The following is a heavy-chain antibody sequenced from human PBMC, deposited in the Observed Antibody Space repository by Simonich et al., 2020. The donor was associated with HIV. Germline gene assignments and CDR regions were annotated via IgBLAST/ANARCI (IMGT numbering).Heavy chain of an antibody. CDR2: INKKGRT. D-gene: IGHD1-1*01. Sequence: QVQLQQWGAGLLKPSETLSLTCTVYGGSFSDYYWSWIRQPPGKGLEWIGEINKKGRTNYNPSLKSRVSISIDTSKNQFSLKLSSVTAADTAVYYCARGGGNPNYWGQGTLVTVSS. J-gene: IGHJ4*02. CDR1: GGSFSDYY. V-gene: IGHV4-34*01. CDR3: ARGGGNPNY.